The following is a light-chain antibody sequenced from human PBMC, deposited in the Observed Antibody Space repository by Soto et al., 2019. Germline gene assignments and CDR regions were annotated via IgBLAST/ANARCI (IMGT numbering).Light chain of an antibody. Sequence: DIQMTQSPSTLSASVGDRVTITCRASQSFSSWLAWYQQKPGKAPKLLIYKASSLESGVPSRFSGSGSGTEFTLSISSLQPDDFATYYCQQYNSYPLTFGGGTKVEIK. CDR1: QSFSSW. J-gene: IGKJ4*01. CDR3: QQYNSYPLT. V-gene: IGKV1-5*03. CDR2: KAS.